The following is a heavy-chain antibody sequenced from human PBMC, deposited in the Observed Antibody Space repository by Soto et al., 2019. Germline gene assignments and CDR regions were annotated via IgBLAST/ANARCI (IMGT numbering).Heavy chain of an antibody. Sequence: SETLSLTCTVSGGSVSSPGFHWGWIRQRPGKGLQWVGTISYRETTYSNPSLKRRVTISVDTSKNQFSLKLSSVTAADTAVYYCARHSSPYSYSDWFDPWGQGTLVTVSS. CDR2: ISYRETT. CDR3: ARHSSPYSYSDWFDP. D-gene: IGHD1-26*01. CDR1: GGSVSSPGFH. J-gene: IGHJ5*02. V-gene: IGHV4-39*01.